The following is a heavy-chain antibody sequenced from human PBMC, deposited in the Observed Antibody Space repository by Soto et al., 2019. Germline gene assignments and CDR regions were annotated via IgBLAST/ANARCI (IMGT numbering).Heavy chain of an antibody. V-gene: IGHV3-21*01. D-gene: IGHD2-21*01. CDR3: AREGDTAEYFQH. CDR2: ISSSSSYI. CDR1: GFTFSSYS. J-gene: IGHJ1*01. Sequence: GGSLRLSCAASGFTFSSYSMNWVRQAPGKGLEWVSSISSSSSYIYYADSVKGRFTISRDNAKNSLYLQMNSLRAEDTAVYYCAREGDTAEYFQHWGQGTLVTVSS.